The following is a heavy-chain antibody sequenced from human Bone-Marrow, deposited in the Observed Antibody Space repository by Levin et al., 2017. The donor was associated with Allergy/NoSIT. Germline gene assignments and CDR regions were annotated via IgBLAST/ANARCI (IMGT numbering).Heavy chain of an antibody. Sequence: GESLKISCAASGFTFSNAWMSWVRQAPGKGLEWVGRIKSKTDGGTTDYAAPVKGRFTISRDDSKNTLYLQMNSLKTEDTAVYYCTYYDILTGYQYDPRGGAFDIWGQGTMVTVSS. D-gene: IGHD3-9*01. CDR1: GFTFSNAW. V-gene: IGHV3-15*01. CDR3: TYYDILTGYQYDPRGGAFDI. CDR2: IKSKTDGGTT. J-gene: IGHJ3*02.